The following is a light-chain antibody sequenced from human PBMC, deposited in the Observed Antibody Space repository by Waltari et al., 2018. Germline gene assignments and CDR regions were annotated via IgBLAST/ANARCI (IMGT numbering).Light chain of an antibody. CDR2: GAS. Sequence: EIVMTQSPATLSVSPGERATLPCRASQSVRNNLVWYQQKPGQAPRLLIYGASTRVTGIPARFSGSGSGTEFTLTISSLRSEDFAVYYCQQYNNWPPWTFGQGTKVEIK. V-gene: IGKV3-15*01. CDR3: QQYNNWPPWT. J-gene: IGKJ1*01. CDR1: QSVRNN.